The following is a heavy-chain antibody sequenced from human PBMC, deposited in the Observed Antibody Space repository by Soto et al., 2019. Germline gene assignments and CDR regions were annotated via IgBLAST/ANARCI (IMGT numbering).Heavy chain of an antibody. J-gene: IGHJ3*01. D-gene: IGHD6-13*01. Sequence: QVQLVESGGGVVQPGRSLRLSCVASGFRFNEYGVHWVRQAPGKGLEWVAVISYDGSYKFYADSVKGRFTTTRDNSNYILSLQMDSRRAEDTATYYCAKDMAAGGTGEDGFDVWGQGTTVTVSS. CDR2: ISYDGSYK. V-gene: IGHV3-30*18. CDR3: AKDMAAGGTGEDGFDV. CDR1: GFRFNEYG.